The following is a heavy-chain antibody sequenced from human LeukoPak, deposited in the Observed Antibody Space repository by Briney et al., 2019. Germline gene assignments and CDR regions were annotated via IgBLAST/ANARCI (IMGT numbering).Heavy chain of an antibody. Sequence: PGGSLRLSCAASGFTISSNYMSWVRQAPGKGLEWVSVIYSGGSTYYADSVKGRFTIFRDNSKNTLYLQMNSLRAEDTAVYYCASLRGDAHAFDIWGQGTMVTVSS. D-gene: IGHD2-21*02. CDR3: ASLRGDAHAFDI. CDR2: IYSGGST. J-gene: IGHJ3*02. V-gene: IGHV3-53*01. CDR1: GFTISSNY.